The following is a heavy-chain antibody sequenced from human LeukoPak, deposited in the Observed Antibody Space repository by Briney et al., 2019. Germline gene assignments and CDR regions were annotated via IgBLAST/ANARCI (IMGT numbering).Heavy chain of an antibody. Sequence: GSLRLSCTASGFTFSSYEMNWVRQAPGEGLEWVSYISSSGSTIYYADSVKGRFTISRDNAKNSLYLQMNSLRAEDTAVYYCARDYGDQLKDYWGQGTLVTVSS. V-gene: IGHV3-48*03. D-gene: IGHD4-17*01. CDR3: ARDYGDQLKDY. CDR1: GFTFSSYE. CDR2: ISSSGSTI. J-gene: IGHJ4*02.